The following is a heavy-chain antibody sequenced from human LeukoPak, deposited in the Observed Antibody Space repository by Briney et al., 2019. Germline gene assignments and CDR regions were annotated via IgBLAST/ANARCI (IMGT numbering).Heavy chain of an antibody. CDR1: GYTFTGYY. CDR3: ARKELNYYDSSGYYYW. CDR2: INPNSGGT. V-gene: IGHV1-2*02. Sequence: ASVKVSCKASGYTFTGYYMHWVRQAPGQGLEWMGWINPNSGGTNYAQKFQGRVTMTRDTSISTAYMELSRLRSDDTAVYYCARKELNYYDSSGYYYWWGQGTLVTVSS. J-gene: IGHJ4*02. D-gene: IGHD3-22*01.